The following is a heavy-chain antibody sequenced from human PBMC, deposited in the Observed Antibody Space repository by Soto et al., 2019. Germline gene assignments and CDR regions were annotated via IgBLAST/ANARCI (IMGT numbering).Heavy chain of an antibody. Sequence: GGSLRLSCAASGFPFRSYTMSWVRQAPGKGLEWVSSIIGGNGDTFYAASVTGRFTISRDISKSTLYLQMNGLRVEDTAIYYCAKDKEPDGVWDIDFWGHGTLVTVSS. CDR1: GFPFRSYT. V-gene: IGHV3-23*01. CDR2: IIGGNGDT. J-gene: IGHJ4*01. D-gene: IGHD4-17*01. CDR3: AKDKEPDGVWDIDF.